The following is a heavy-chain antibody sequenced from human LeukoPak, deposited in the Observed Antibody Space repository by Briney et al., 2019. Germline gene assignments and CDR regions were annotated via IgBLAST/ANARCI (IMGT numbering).Heavy chain of an antibody. D-gene: IGHD3-22*01. V-gene: IGHV1-18*01. Sequence: ASVKVSCKASGYTFTSYGISWVRQAPGQGLEWMGWISAYNAKTNSAQKLQGRVAMTRDTSISTAYMELSSLRSEDTAVYYCARGLGDYYDTSDYYYAVPAHWGQGTLVTVSS. CDR2: ISAYNAKT. CDR1: GYTFTSYG. CDR3: ARGLGDYYDTSDYYYAVPAH. J-gene: IGHJ4*02.